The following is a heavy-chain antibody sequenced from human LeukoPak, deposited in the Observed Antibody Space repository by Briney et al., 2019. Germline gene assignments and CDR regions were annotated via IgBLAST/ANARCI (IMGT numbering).Heavy chain of an antibody. J-gene: IGHJ4*02. CDR2: IWYDGSNK. CDR1: GFTFSSYG. Sequence: GGSLRLSCAASGFTFSSYGMHWVRQAPGKGLEWVAVIWYDGSNKYYADSVKGRFTTSRDNSKNTLYLQMNSLRAEDTAVYYCARGTPERGYSGYDYVYFDYWGQGTLVTVSS. CDR3: ARGTPERGYSGYDYVYFDY. V-gene: IGHV3-33*01. D-gene: IGHD5-12*01.